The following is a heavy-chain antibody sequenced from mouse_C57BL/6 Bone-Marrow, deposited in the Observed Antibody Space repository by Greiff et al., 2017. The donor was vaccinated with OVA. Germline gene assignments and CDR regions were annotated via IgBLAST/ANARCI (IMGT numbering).Heavy chain of an antibody. Sequence: EVKLVESGGGLVKPGGSLKLSCAASGFTFSDYGMHWVRQAPERGLEWVAYISSGSSTINYADTVKGRFTLSRDNANNTLFLQLTSLRSEDTSRYYCARDDAMDYWGQGTSVTVSS. CDR1: GFTFSDYG. J-gene: IGHJ4*01. CDR2: ISSGSSTI. CDR3: ARDDAMDY. V-gene: IGHV5-17*01.